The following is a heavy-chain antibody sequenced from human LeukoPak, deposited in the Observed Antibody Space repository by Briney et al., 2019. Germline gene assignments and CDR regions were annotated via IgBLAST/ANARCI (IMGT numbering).Heavy chain of an antibody. CDR2: IYTSGST. D-gene: IGHD3-3*01. V-gene: IGHV4-4*07. J-gene: IGHJ4*02. CDR1: GGSISSYY. Sequence: PSETLSLTCTVSGGSISSYYWSWIRQPAGKGLEWIGRIYTSGSTNYNPSLKSRVTMSVVTSKNQFSLKLSSVTAADTAVYYCAREIYDFWSGYYFDYWGQGTLVTVSS. CDR3: AREIYDFWSGYYFDY.